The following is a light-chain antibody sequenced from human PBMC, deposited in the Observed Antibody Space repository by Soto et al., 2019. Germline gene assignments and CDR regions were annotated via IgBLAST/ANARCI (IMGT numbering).Light chain of an antibody. J-gene: IGKJ1*01. V-gene: IGKV2-28*01. CDR1: QSLLHSDGYNY. CDR2: LGS. Sequence: DIVMTQSPLSLPVTPGEPASISCRSSQSLLHSDGYNYLDWYLQKPGQSPQLLIYLGSNRASGVPERFSGSASGTDFTLKISRVEAEDVGVYYCMQALQVTWTFGQGTKVEIK. CDR3: MQALQVTWT.